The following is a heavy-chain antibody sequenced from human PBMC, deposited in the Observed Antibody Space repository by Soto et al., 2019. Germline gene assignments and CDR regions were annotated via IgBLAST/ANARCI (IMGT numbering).Heavy chain of an antibody. J-gene: IGHJ2*01. Sequence: QVQLVQSGAEVKKPGASVKVSCKASGYTFTSYGISWVRQAPGQGLEWMGWISTYNGNTNYAQKLQGRVTRTTDTSTSTAYMELRSLRSDDTAVYYCARVDYDILTEYWYFDLWGRGTLVTVSS. CDR3: ARVDYDILTEYWYFDL. CDR2: ISTYNGNT. V-gene: IGHV1-18*01. CDR1: GYTFTSYG. D-gene: IGHD3-9*01.